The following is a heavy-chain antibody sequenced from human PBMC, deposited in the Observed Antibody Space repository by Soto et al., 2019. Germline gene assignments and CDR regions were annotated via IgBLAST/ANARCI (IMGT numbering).Heavy chain of an antibody. D-gene: IGHD3-3*01. Sequence: PGGSLRLSCAASGFTFSSYAMSWVRQAPGKGLEWVSAISGSGGSTYYADSVKGRFTISRDNSKNTLYLQMNSLRAEDTAVYYCAKEMEYYDFWSGYYTDDYYYGMDVWGQGTTATVSS. CDR2: ISGSGGST. CDR1: GFTFSSYA. V-gene: IGHV3-23*01. CDR3: AKEMEYYDFWSGYYTDDYYYGMDV. J-gene: IGHJ6*02.